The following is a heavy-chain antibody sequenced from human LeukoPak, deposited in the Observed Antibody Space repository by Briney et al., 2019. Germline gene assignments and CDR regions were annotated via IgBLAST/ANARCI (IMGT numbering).Heavy chain of an antibody. CDR3: ARERWDSSGLDY. CDR1: GGSISSYY. J-gene: IGHJ4*02. CDR2: IYYSGST. D-gene: IGHD3-22*01. Sequence: SETLSLTCSVSGGSISSYYWSWIRQPPGKGLEWIGYIYYSGSTNYNPSLKSRVTISVDTSKNQFSLKLSSVTAADTAVYYCARERWDSSGLDYWGQGTLVTVSS. V-gene: IGHV4-59*01.